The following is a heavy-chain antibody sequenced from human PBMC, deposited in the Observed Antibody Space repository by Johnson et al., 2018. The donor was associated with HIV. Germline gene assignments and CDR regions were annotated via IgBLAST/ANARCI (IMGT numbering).Heavy chain of an antibody. CDR1: GLTFSSHA. Sequence: VQLLESGGGLVQPGASLRLSCAASGLTFSSHAMSWVRQAPGKGLEWVPSLSGSGGSTYYADSVQRRFTISRDNSKNTLYLQMNSLRAEDTAVYYCAKDFVTHGAFDIWGQGTMVTVSS. D-gene: IGHD2-21*01. V-gene: IGHV3-23*01. CDR3: AKDFVTHGAFDI. CDR2: LSGSGGST. J-gene: IGHJ3*02.